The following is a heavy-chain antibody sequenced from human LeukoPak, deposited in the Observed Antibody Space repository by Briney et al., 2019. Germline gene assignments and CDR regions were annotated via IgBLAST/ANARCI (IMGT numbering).Heavy chain of an antibody. J-gene: IGHJ5*02. CDR3: ARNVAMNWFDP. CDR2: IYYSGTT. CDR1: GVSISSGDYY. D-gene: IGHD2-21*01. Sequence: SETLSLTCTVSGVSISSGDYYWSWIRQPPGKGLEWIGYIYYSGTTYYNPSLKSRVTISVDTSKNQFSLKLSSVTAADTAVYYCARNVAMNWFDPWGQGTLVTVSS. V-gene: IGHV4-30-4*01.